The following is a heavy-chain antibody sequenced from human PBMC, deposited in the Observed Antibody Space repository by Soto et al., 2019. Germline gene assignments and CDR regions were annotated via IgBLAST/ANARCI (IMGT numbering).Heavy chain of an antibody. CDR2: ISYDGSNK. D-gene: IGHD3-10*01. V-gene: IGHV3-30-3*01. CDR1: GFTFSSYA. J-gene: IGHJ6*02. CDR3: ARDEAGVLWSAVVAGSKAYYYGMDV. Sequence: QVQLVESGGGVVQPGRSLRLSCAASGFTFSSYAMHWVRQAPGKGLEWVAVISYDGSNKYYADSVKGRFTISRDNSKNTLYLQMNSLPAEDTAVYYSARDEAGVLWSAVVAGSKAYYYGMDVWCQGTTVTVSS.